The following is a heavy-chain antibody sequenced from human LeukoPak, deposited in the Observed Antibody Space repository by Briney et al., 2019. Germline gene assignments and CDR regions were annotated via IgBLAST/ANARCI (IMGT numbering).Heavy chain of an antibody. CDR3: ARGGYSSRDPIDY. V-gene: IGHV3-74*01. Sequence: GGSLRLSCAASGFTLSNYWMIHWVRQVPGKGLQWVSRINNDGNLKTDGRDTGYADSVKGRFTISTDNAKNTLYLQMNSLRAEDTAVYYCARGGYSSRDPIDYWGQGTLVTVSS. CDR1: GFTLSNYW. CDR2: INNDGNLKTDGRDT. D-gene: IGHD6-13*01. J-gene: IGHJ4*02.